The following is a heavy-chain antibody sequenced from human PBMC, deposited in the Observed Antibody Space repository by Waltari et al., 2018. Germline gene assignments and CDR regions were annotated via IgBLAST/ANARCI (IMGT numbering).Heavy chain of an antibody. V-gene: IGHV1-69*13. CDR1: GGTFSSYA. Sequence: QVQLVQSGAEVKKPGSSVKVSCKASGGTFSSYAISWVRQAAGQGLEWMGGVIPIFGTANCAQKCQGRFKITADESTGTAYMELSSLRSEDTAVYYCARDIVGATGGFDYWGQGTLVTVSS. CDR3: ARDIVGATGGFDY. J-gene: IGHJ4*02. CDR2: VIPIFGTA. D-gene: IGHD1-26*01.